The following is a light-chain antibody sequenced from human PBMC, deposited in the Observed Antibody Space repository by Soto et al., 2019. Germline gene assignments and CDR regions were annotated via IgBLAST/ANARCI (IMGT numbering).Light chain of an antibody. CDR3: QQHNHWPIT. J-gene: IGKJ5*01. V-gene: IGKV3-15*01. CDR1: QSVSSF. Sequence: TQNPATLSLSPGERTTLSRRASQSVSSFLAWYQHKPGQAPRLLIYYISTRATGIPARFSGSGSGTEFTLTINSLQSEDSAVYYCQQHNHWPITFGEGTRLE. CDR2: YIS.